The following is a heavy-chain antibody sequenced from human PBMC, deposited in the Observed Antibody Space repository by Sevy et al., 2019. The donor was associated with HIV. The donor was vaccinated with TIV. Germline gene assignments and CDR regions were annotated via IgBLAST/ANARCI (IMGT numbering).Heavy chain of an antibody. CDR1: GFNFNKHF. D-gene: IGHD6-13*01. CDR2: IISRSGYI. Sequence: GGSLRLSCVGSGFNFNKHFMVWVRQAPGRGLQWVSSIISRSGYIFYSDSVRGRFTISRDNAKNSLFLEMNSLGVEDTAVYYCTREASAAGTSFGLDVWGQGTTVTVSS. V-gene: IGHV3-21*01. CDR3: TREASAAGTSFGLDV. J-gene: IGHJ6*02.